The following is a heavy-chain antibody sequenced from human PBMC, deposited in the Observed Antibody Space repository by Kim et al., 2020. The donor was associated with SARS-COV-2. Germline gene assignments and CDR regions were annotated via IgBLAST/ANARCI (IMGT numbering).Heavy chain of an antibody. Sequence: GGSLRLSCAASGFTFSSYAMHWVRQAPGKGLEWVAVISYDGSNKYYAASVKGRFTISRDNSKNTLYLTMNSLRAEDTAVYYCARARSSNYYYGMDVCGQGTTVTVSS. CDR1: GFTFSSYA. D-gene: IGHD6-19*01. V-gene: IGHV3-30*04. J-gene: IGHJ6*02. CDR2: ISYDGSNK. CDR3: ARARSSNYYYGMDV.